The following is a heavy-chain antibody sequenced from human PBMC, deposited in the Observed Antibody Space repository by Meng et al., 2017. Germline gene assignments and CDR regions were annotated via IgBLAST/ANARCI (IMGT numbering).Heavy chain of an antibody. D-gene: IGHD2-15*01. CDR2: LNAGNGDT. CDR1: GTNFTSYA. J-gene: IGHJ4*02. V-gene: IGHV1-3*01. CDR3: ARDSCTGGICYRGSFDY. Sequence: HVRLVPSGAAVKEPGASVKVSCKASGTNFTSYAMHWVRQAPGQSLEWMGWLNAGNGDTKYSQKFQGRVTITRDSSASTAYMELSSLRSEDTAVYYCARDSCTGGICYRGSFDYWAQGTLVTVSS.